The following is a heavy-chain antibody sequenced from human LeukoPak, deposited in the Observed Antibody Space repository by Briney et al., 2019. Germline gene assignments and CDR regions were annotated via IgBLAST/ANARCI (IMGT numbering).Heavy chain of an antibody. CDR2: IRSRANSYAT. CDR3: TRRDNYYDSST. CDR1: GFTFSGSA. D-gene: IGHD3-22*01. V-gene: IGHV3-73*01. Sequence: PGGSLRLSCAASGFTFSGSAMHWVRQASGEGLEWVGRIRSRANSYATAYAASVKGRFTISRDDSKNTAYLQMNSLKTEDTAVYYCTRRDNYYDSSTWGQGTLVTVSS. J-gene: IGHJ4*02.